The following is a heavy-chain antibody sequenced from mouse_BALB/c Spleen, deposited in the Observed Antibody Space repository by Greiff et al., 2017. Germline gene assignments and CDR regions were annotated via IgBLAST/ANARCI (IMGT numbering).Heavy chain of an antibody. V-gene: IGHV7-3*02. CDR2: IRNKANGYTT. Sequence: EVKLMESGGGLVQPGGSLRLSCATSGFTFTDYYMSWVRQPPGKALEWLGFIRNKANGYTTEYSASVKGRFTISRDNSQSILYLQMNTLRAEDSATYYCAREVRPYAMDYWGQGTSVTVSS. D-gene: IGHD1-2*01. J-gene: IGHJ4*01. CDR1: GFTFTDYY. CDR3: AREVRPYAMDY.